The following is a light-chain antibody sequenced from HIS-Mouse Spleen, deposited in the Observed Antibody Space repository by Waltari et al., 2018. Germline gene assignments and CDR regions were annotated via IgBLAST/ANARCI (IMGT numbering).Light chain of an antibody. CDR2: EGS. J-gene: IGLJ2*01. CDR1: SSAVGSYNL. CDR3: CSYAGSSTFVV. V-gene: IGLV2-23*03. Sequence: QYALTQPASVSGSPGQSITISCTGTSSAVGSYNLVSWYQQHPGKAPKLMIYEGSKRPSGVSNRFSGSKSGNTASLTISGLQAEDEADYYCCSYAGSSTFVVFGGGTKLTVL.